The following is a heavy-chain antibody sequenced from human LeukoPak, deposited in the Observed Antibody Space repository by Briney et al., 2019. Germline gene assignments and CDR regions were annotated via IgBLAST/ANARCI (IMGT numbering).Heavy chain of an antibody. Sequence: SGPTLVNPTQTLTLTCTFSGFSLSTNGVGVGWIRQPPGKALEWLALIYWNDDKRYSPSLKSRHTITRDTSRNRVGLTMTNMDPVDAGTYYCAHINAWGSYSLFDYWGQGTLVTVSS. CDR1: GFSLSTNGVG. J-gene: IGHJ4*02. CDR2: IYWNDDK. V-gene: IGHV2-5*01. D-gene: IGHD3-16*01. CDR3: AHINAWGSYSLFDY.